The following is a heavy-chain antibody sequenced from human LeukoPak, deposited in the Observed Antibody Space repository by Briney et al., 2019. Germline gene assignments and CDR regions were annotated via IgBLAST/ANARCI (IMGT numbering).Heavy chain of an antibody. Sequence: GGSLRLSCAASGFTFSSYGMHWVRQAPGKGLEWAAVIWYDGSNKYYADSVKGRFTISRDNSKNTLYLQMNSLRAEDTAVYYCARESAEWKVWRSKVFDIWGQGTMVTVSS. V-gene: IGHV3-33*01. CDR2: IWYDGSNK. CDR3: ARESAEWKVWRSKVFDI. J-gene: IGHJ3*02. D-gene: IGHD1-1*01. CDR1: GFTFSSYG.